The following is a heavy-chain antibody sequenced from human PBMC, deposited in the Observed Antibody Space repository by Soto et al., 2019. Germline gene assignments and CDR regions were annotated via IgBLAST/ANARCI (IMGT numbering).Heavy chain of an antibody. J-gene: IGHJ4*02. CDR3: ARLGGYYQALDS. CDR2: IYHSGST. V-gene: IGHV4-30-2*01. Sequence: PSETLSLTCAVSGGSISSGGYSWSWIRQPPGKGLEWIGSIYHSGSTYYNPSLKSRVTISVDRSKNQFSLNLSSVTAADTAVYYCARLGGYYQALDSWGQGTVVTVSS. D-gene: IGHD3-22*01. CDR1: GGSISSGGYS.